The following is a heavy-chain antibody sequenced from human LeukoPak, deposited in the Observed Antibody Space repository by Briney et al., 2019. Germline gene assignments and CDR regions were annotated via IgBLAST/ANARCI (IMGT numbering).Heavy chain of an antibody. CDR2: FDPEDGET. V-gene: IGHV1-24*01. Sequence: ASVKVSCKVSGYTLTELSMHWVRQAPGKGLEWMGGFDPEDGETIYAQKFQGRVTMTEDTSTDTAYMELSSLRSEDTAVYYCATRDSSGSYLIWFDPWGQGTLVTVSS. CDR3: ATRDSSGSYLIWFDP. D-gene: IGHD1-26*01. J-gene: IGHJ5*02. CDR1: GYTLTELS.